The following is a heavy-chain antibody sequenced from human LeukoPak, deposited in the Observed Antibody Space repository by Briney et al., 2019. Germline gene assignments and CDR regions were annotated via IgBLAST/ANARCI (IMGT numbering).Heavy chain of an antibody. CDR2: IYYSGST. V-gene: IGHV4-59*01. CDR1: GGSISSYY. J-gene: IGHJ6*02. Sequence: SETLSLTCTVSGGSISSYYWSWIRQPPGKGLEWIGYIYYSGSTNYNPSLKSRVTISVDTSKNQFSLKLSSVTAADTAVYYCARWGSGCPYYYYGMDVWGQGTTVTVSS. D-gene: IGHD1-26*01. CDR3: ARWGSGCPYYYYGMDV.